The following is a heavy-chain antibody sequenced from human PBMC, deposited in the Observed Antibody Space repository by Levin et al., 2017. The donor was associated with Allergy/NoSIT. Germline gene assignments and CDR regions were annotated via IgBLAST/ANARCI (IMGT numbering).Heavy chain of an antibody. V-gene: IGHV4-59*01. D-gene: IGHD6-13*01. CDR2: IYYSGST. CDR3: ARVSGPIAAAGTFDY. Sequence: GSLRLSCTVSGGSISSYYWSWIRQPPGKGLEWIGYIYYSGSTNYNPSLKSRVTISVDTSKNQFSLKLSSVTAADTAVYYCARVSGPIAAAGTFDYWGQGTLVTVSS. CDR1: GGSISSYY. J-gene: IGHJ4*02.